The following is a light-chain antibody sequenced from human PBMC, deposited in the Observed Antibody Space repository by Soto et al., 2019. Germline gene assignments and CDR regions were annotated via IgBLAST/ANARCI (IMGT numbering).Light chain of an antibody. CDR1: SSNIGNNT. CDR3: AAWDDSLNGPV. J-gene: IGLJ3*02. Sequence: QSVLTQPPSASVTPGQRVSISCSGSSSNIGNNTVNWYQQFPETAPRLLIYTTNQRPSGVPDRFSGSKSGTSASLALSGLQSKDEADYYCAAWDDSLNGPVFGGGTELTVI. V-gene: IGLV1-44*01. CDR2: TTN.